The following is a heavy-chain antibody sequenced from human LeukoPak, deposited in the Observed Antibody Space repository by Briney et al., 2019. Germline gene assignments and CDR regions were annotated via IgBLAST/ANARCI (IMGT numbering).Heavy chain of an antibody. Sequence: PGGSLRLSCAASGFTFSSYAMSWVRQAPGKGLEWVGRIKMKSDGGTTAYAAPVEGRFVISRDDSKNTLYLQMNSLKAEDTAVYYCTTFADFWSGKSFDHWGQGTLVTVSS. CDR1: GFTFSSYA. D-gene: IGHD3-3*01. J-gene: IGHJ4*02. V-gene: IGHV3-15*01. CDR3: TTFADFWSGKSFDH. CDR2: IKMKSDGGTT.